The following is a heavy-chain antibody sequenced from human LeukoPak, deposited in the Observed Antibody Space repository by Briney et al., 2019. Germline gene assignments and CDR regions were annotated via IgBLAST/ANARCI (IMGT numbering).Heavy chain of an antibody. CDR2: IKQDGSEK. J-gene: IGHJ4*02. V-gene: IGHV3-7*01. CDR1: GFTFSSYW. CDR3: ALDSSGYFTTSYYFDY. D-gene: IGHD3-22*01. Sequence: GGSLRLSCAASGFTFSSYWMSWVRQAPGKGLEWVANIKQDGSEKYYVDSVKGRFTISRDNAKNSLYLQMNSLRAGDTAVYYCALDSSGYFTTSYYFDYWGQGTLVTVSS.